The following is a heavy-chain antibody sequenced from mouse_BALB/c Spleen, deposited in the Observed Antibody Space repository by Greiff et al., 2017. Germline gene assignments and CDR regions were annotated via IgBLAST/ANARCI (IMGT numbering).Heavy chain of an antibody. J-gene: IGHJ4*01. CDR3: ARERNSLLQRYAMDY. D-gene: IGHD1-2*01. CDR2: INPSTGYT. V-gene: IGHV1-7*01. CDR1: GYTFTSYW. Sequence: QVQLQQSGAELAKPGASVKMSCKASGYTFTSYWMHWVKQRPGQGLEWIGYINPSTGYTEYNQKFKDKATLTADKSSSTAYMQLSSLTSEDSAVYYCARERNSLLQRYAMDYWGQGTSVTVSS.